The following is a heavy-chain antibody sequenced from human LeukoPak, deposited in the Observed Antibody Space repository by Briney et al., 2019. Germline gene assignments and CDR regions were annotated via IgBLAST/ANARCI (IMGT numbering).Heavy chain of an antibody. CDR1: GYSFTGYY. Sequence: ASVKVSCKASGYSFTGYYIHWVRQAPGQGLEWMGWINPNSGGTNYAQRFQGRVTMTRDTSISTAYMELSSLRSDDTAVYNCARYNSERDALDIWGQGTVVTVSS. J-gene: IGHJ3*02. CDR2: INPNSGGT. V-gene: IGHV1-2*02. D-gene: IGHD1-1*01. CDR3: ARYNSERDALDI.